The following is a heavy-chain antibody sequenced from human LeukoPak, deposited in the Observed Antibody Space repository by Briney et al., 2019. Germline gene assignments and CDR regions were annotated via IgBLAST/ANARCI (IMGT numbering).Heavy chain of an antibody. CDR1: GFTFSNAW. V-gene: IGHV3-15*01. D-gene: IGHD3-16*01. CDR3: TTNNVRTYYDYVWGSPSPLFDY. CDR2: IKSKTDGGTT. J-gene: IGHJ4*02. Sequence: GGSLRLSCAASGFTFSNAWMSWVRQAPGKGLEWVGRIKSKTDGGTTDYAAPVKGRFTTSRDDSKNTLYLQMNSLKTEDTAVYYCTTNNVRTYYDYVWGSPSPLFDYWGQGTLVTVSS.